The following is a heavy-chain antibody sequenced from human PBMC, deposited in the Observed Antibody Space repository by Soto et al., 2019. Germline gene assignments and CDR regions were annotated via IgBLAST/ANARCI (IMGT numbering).Heavy chain of an antibody. V-gene: IGHV1-24*01. CDR2: FDPEDGET. J-gene: IGHJ3*02. Sequence: ASVKVSCKVSGYTLTELSIHCVRQAPGKGLEWMGGFDPEDGETIYAQKFQGRVTMTEDTSTDTAYMELSSLRSEDTAVYYCATVAVAHFDAFDIWGQGTMVTVSS. D-gene: IGHD6-19*01. CDR1: GYTLTELS. CDR3: ATVAVAHFDAFDI.